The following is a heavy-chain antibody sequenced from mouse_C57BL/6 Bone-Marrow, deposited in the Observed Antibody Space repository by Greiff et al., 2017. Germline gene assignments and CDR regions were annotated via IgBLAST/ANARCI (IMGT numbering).Heavy chain of an antibody. CDR3: ARVDPADYYAMDY. Sequence: QVQLQQSGAELVRPGASVKLSCKASGYTLTDYYINWVKQRPGQGLEWIARIYPGSGNTYYNGKFKGKATLTAEKSSSTAYMQLSSLTSEDSAVYFCARVDPADYYAMDYWGQGTSVTVSS. CDR2: IYPGSGNT. J-gene: IGHJ4*01. V-gene: IGHV1-76*01. CDR1: GYTLTDYY.